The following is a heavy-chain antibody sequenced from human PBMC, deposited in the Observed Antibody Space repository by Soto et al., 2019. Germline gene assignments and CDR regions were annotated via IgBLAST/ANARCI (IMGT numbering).Heavy chain of an antibody. V-gene: IGHV5-10-1*01. D-gene: IGHD3-10*01. CDR3: ARGPYYGPAYGMAV. CDR1: GYXFTNYW. Sequence: EXLKIYCKSSGYXFTNYWISWVRHMPGKGLECMGRIDCSDSYTKYSPSFQGHVTISADKSINTAYMELRRTKSDDPAVYYCARGPYYGPAYGMAVWGQGTTGTVSS. J-gene: IGHJ6*02. CDR2: IDCSDSYT.